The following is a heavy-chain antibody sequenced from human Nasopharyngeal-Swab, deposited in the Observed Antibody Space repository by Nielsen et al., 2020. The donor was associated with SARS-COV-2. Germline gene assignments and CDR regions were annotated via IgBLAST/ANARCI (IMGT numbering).Heavy chain of an antibody. Sequence: SETLSLTCTVSGGSISSGGYYWSWIRQHPGKGLEWIGYIYYSGSTYYNPSLKSRVTISVDTSKNQFSLKLSSVTAVDTAVYYCARDWGNSGAFDIRGQGTMVTVSS. D-gene: IGHD4-23*01. V-gene: IGHV4-31*03. CDR2: IYYSGST. CDR3: ARDWGNSGAFDI. J-gene: IGHJ3*02. CDR1: GGSISSGGYY.